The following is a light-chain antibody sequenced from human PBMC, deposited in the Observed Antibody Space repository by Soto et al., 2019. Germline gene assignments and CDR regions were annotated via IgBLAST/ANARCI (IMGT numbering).Light chain of an antibody. V-gene: IGKV3-15*01. CDR1: QSVSSN. J-gene: IGKJ2*01. CDR3: QQYYNWYT. CDR2: GAS. Sequence: EIVMTQSPATLSVSPGERATLSCRASQSVSSNLAWYQQKPDQAPRLLIYGASNRATGIPGRFSGSGSGTEFTLTISSLQSEDFAVYYCQQYYNWYTFGQGTKLEIK.